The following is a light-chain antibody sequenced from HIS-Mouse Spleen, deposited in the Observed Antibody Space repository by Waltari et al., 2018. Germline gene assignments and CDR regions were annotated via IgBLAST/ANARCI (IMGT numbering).Light chain of an antibody. J-gene: IGKJ2*01. CDR3: QQYDNLPYT. Sequence: DIQMTQSPSSLSASVGDRVTITCQASQDISNYLHWYQQKPGKAPKLLIYDASNLETGVPSRFSGSGSGTDVTFTISSLQPEDIATYYCQQYDNLPYTFGQGTKLEIK. CDR2: DAS. CDR1: QDISNY. V-gene: IGKV1-33*01.